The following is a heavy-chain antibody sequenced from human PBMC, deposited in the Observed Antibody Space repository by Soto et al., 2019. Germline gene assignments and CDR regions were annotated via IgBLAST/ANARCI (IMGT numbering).Heavy chain of an antibody. J-gene: IGHJ4*02. Sequence: PGGSLRLSCAASGFTFSNAWMNWVRQAPGKGLEWVGRIKSKTDGGTTDYAAPVKGRFTISRDDSKNTLYLQMNSLKTEDTAVYYCTIYSFTIIVVVPSSFWGQGSLVPVSS. D-gene: IGHD3-22*01. CDR3: TIYSFTIIVVVPSSF. CDR2: IKSKTDGGTT. CDR1: GFTFSNAW. V-gene: IGHV3-15*07.